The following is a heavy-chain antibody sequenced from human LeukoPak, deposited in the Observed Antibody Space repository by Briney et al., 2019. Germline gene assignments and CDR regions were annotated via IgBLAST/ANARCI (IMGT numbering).Heavy chain of an antibody. V-gene: IGHV1-46*01. CDR1: GYTFTSYY. J-gene: IGHJ3*02. CDR2: INPSGGSP. CDR3: AREKTPTMIVVDHYSGGAFDI. Sequence: ASVQVSCNASGYTFTSYYMHWVRQATGPGLEWMGIINPSGGSPSYAQKFQGRVTMTRDTSTSTVYMELSSLRSEDTAVYYCAREKTPTMIVVDHYSGGAFDIWGQGTMVTVSS. D-gene: IGHD3-22*01.